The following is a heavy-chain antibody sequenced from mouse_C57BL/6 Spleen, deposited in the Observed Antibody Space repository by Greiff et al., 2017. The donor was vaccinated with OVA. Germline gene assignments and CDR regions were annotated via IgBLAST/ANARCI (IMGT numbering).Heavy chain of an antibody. Sequence: VQLKQSGPELVKPGASVKISCKASGYTFTDYYMNWVKQSHGKSLEWIGDINPNNGGTSYNQKFKGKATLTVDKSSSTAYMELRSLTSEDSAVYYCARSLYYYGSSSWFAYWGQGTLVTVSA. D-gene: IGHD1-1*01. J-gene: IGHJ3*01. CDR3: ARSLYYYGSSSWFAY. CDR1: GYTFTDYY. V-gene: IGHV1-26*01. CDR2: INPNNGGT.